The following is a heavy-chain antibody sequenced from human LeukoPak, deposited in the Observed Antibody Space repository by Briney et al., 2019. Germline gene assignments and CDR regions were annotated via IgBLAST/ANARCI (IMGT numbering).Heavy chain of an antibody. D-gene: IGHD2-21*01. CDR3: ARECLTCGGDSYDY. CDR2: IDGSGNSV. Sequence: GGSLRLSCAASGFTFNIYEFSCVRQAPGKGLEWLPYIDGSGNSVYYADSVKGRFTISRDNAKSSLYLQMSSLRADDTAVYYCARECLTCGGDSYDYWGQGALVTVSS. V-gene: IGHV3-48*03. J-gene: IGHJ4*02. CDR1: GFTFNIYE.